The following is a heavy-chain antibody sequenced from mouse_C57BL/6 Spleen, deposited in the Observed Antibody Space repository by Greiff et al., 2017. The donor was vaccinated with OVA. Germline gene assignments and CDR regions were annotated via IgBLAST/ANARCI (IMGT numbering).Heavy chain of an antibody. V-gene: IGHV1-76*01. J-gene: IGHJ2*01. D-gene: IGHD2-4*01. CDR1: GYTFTDYY. CDR3: ATGYDYEYFDY. Sequence: QVQLKESGAELVRPGASVKLSCKASGYTFTDYYINWVKQRPGQGLEWIARIYPGSGNTYYNEKFKGKATLTAEKSSSTAYMQLSSLTSEDSAVYFCATGYDYEYFDYWGQGTTLTVSS. CDR2: IYPGSGNT.